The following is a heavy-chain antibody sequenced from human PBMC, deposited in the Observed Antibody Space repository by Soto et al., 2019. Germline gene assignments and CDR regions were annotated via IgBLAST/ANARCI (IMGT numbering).Heavy chain of an antibody. CDR2: ISAYNGNT. CDR1: GYTFTSYG. CDR3: ARVLTTVTTFRLGYYYMDV. J-gene: IGHJ6*03. D-gene: IGHD4-17*01. Sequence: GASVKVSCKASGYTFTSYGISWVRQAPGQGLEWMGWISAYNGNTNYAQKLQGRVTMTTDTSTSTAYMELRSLRSDDTAVYYCARVLTTVTTFRLGYYYMDVWGKGTTVTVSS. V-gene: IGHV1-18*01.